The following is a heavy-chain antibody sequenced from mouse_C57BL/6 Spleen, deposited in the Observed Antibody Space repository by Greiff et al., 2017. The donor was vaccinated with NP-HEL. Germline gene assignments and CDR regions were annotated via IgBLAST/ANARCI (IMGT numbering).Heavy chain of an antibody. D-gene: IGHD1-1*01. CDR1: GYTFTSYW. CDR3: ARNDGSSSFAY. V-gene: IGHV1-50*01. J-gene: IGHJ3*01. Sequence: VQLVESGAELVKPGASVKLSCKASGYTFTSYWMQWVKQRPGQGLEWIGEIDPSDSYTNYNQKFKGKATLTVDTSSSTAYMQLSSLTSEDSAVYYCARNDGSSSFAYWGQGTLVTVSA. CDR2: IDPSDSYT.